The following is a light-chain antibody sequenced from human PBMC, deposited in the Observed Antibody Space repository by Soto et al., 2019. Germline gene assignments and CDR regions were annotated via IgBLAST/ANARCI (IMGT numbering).Light chain of an antibody. CDR3: QQYDYWPRT. Sequence: EIVLTQSPATRSLSPGERATLSCRASQSVSSYLAWYQQKPGQAPRLLIYDASNRATGIPARFSGSGSGTDFSLTISSLQSEDFAVYYCQQYDYWPRTFGQGTKVDIK. V-gene: IGKV3-11*01. J-gene: IGKJ1*01. CDR1: QSVSSY. CDR2: DAS.